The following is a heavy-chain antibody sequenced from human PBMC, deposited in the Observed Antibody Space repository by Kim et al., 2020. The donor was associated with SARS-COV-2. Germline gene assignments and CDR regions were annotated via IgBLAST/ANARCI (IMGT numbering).Heavy chain of an antibody. V-gene: IGHV3-43*01. J-gene: IGHJ6*02. CDR3: ATGQMVRGVIMYGMEV. CDR2: ISWDGGST. CDR1: GFTFDDYT. Sequence: GGSLRLSCAASGFTFDDYTMHRVRQAPGKGLEWVSLISWDGGSTYYADSVKGRFTISRDNSKNSLYLQMNSLRTEDTALYYCATGQMVRGVIMYGMEVWGQGATVTVSS. D-gene: IGHD3-10*01.